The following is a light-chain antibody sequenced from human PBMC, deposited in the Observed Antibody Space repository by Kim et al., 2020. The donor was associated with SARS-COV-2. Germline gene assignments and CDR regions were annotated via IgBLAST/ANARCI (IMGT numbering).Light chain of an antibody. J-gene: IGKJ4*01. Sequence: EIVLTQSPSTLSLSPGERATLSCRASQSVSNSRLAWYQQKPGQAPRLLIYDASSRATGITDRFSGSGSGTDFTLTISRLEPEDFAVYYCQQHGASSLTFGGETKVDI. CDR1: QSVSNSR. CDR2: DAS. CDR3: QQHGASSLT. V-gene: IGKV3-20*01.